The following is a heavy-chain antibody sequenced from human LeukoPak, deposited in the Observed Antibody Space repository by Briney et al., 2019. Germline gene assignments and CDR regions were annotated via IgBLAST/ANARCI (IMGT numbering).Heavy chain of an antibody. Sequence: SETLSLTCAVYGGSISSYYWSWIRQPPGKGLEWIGYIYYSGSTNYNPSLKSRVTISVDTSKNQFSLKLRSVTAADTAVYYCAGGYYDVLTGLSWFDPWGQGTLVTVSS. J-gene: IGHJ5*02. CDR1: GGSISSYY. D-gene: IGHD3-9*01. CDR3: AGGYYDVLTGLSWFDP. CDR2: IYYSGST. V-gene: IGHV4-59*01.